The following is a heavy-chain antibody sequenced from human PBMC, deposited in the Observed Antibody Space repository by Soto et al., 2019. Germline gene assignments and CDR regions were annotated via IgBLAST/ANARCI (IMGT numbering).Heavy chain of an antibody. V-gene: IGHV3-23*01. CDR3: AKSSKVYDYVWGGYRYIGYFQH. J-gene: IGHJ1*01. D-gene: IGHD3-16*02. CDR2: ISGSGGST. Sequence: LRLSFAASGFTFSSYAMSWVRQAPGKGLEWVSAISGSGGSTYYADSVKGRFTISRDNSKNTLYLQMNSLRAEDTAVYYCAKSSKVYDYVWGGYRYIGYFQHWGQGTLVTVSS. CDR1: GFTFSSYA.